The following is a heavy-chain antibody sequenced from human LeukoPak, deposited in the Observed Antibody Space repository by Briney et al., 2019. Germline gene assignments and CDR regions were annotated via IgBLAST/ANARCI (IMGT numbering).Heavy chain of an antibody. V-gene: IGHV1-18*01. CDR3: ASVSHYYGSEIEY. J-gene: IGHJ4*02. D-gene: IGHD3-10*01. CDR2: ISVYNGNT. Sequence: GASVKVSCKASGYTFTSYGITWVRQAPGQGLEWVGWISVYNGNTNYAQKVQGRVTMTTDTSTSTAYMELRSLRSDGAAVYYWASVSHYYGSEIEYWGQGTLVTVAS. CDR1: GYTFTSYG.